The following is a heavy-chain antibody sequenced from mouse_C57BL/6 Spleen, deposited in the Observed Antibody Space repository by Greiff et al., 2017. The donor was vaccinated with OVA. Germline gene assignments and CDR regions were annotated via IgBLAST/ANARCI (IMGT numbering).Heavy chain of an antibody. J-gene: IGHJ3*01. CDR3: ARGHYYGSSRGAWFAY. CDR2: IYPGSGST. CDR1: GYTFTSYW. Sequence: VQLQQPGAELVKPGASVKMSCKASGYTFTSYWITWVKQRPGQGLEWIGDIYPGSGSTNYNEKFKSKATLTVDTSSSTAYMQLSSLTSEDSAVYYCARGHYYGSSRGAWFAYWGQGTLVTVSA. V-gene: IGHV1-55*01. D-gene: IGHD1-1*01.